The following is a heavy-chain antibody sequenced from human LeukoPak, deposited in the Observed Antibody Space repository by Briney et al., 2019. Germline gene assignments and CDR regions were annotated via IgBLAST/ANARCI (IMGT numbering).Heavy chain of an antibody. Sequence: KSGGSPRLSCAASGFTFSRYTMNWVRQAPGKGLEWVSSISSGSSYIYYADSLKGRFTISRDNAKNSLYLQMNSLRAEDTAVYYCARGGITMVRGVNNWGRGTLVTVSS. V-gene: IGHV3-21*01. CDR1: GFTFSRYT. CDR2: ISSGSSYI. CDR3: ARGGITMVRGVNN. D-gene: IGHD3-10*01. J-gene: IGHJ4*02.